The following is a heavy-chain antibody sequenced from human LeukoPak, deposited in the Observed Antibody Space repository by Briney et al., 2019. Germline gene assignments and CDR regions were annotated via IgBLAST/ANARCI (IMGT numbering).Heavy chain of an antibody. D-gene: IGHD1-1*01. CDR1: GYTFTSYA. V-gene: IGHV1-46*01. CDR3: ARDSPTGKAFDY. J-gene: IGHJ4*02. Sequence: ASVKVSCKASGYTFTSYAMNWVRQAPGQGLEWMGIINPSGGSTSYAQKFQGRVTMTRDMSASTVYMELSSLRSEDTAVYYCARDSPTGKAFDYWAREPWSPSPQ. CDR2: INPSGGST.